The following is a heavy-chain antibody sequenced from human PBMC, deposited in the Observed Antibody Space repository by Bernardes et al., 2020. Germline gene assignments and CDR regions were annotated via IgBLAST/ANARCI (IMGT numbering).Heavy chain of an antibody. Sequence: SETLSLTCTVSGGSISSGGYYWSWIRQHPGKGLEWIGYIHYSGSTYYNPSLKSRVTISVDTSKNQFSLKLSSVTAADTAVYYCAGDTRRHGYSYGYYFDYWGHGTLVTVYS. V-gene: IGHV4-31*03. CDR2: IHYSGST. CDR3: AGDTRRHGYSYGYYFDY. J-gene: IGHJ4*01. CDR1: GGSISSGGYY. D-gene: IGHD5-18*01.